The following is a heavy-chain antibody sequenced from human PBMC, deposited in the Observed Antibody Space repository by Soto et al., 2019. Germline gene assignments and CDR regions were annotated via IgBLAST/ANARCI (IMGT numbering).Heavy chain of an antibody. D-gene: IGHD3-10*01. CDR2: IYYSGST. CDR1: GGSISSGGYY. J-gene: IGHJ5*02. V-gene: IGHV4-31*03. Sequence: PSETLSLTCTVSGGSISSGGYYWSWIRQHPGKGLEWIGYIYYSGSTYYNPSLKSRVTISVDTSKNQFSLKLSSVTAADTAVYYCARVMGNYYGSGSPNWFDPWGQGTLVTVSS. CDR3: ARVMGNYYGSGSPNWFDP.